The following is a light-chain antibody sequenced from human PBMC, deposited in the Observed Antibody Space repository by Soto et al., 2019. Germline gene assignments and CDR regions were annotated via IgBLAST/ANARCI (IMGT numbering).Light chain of an antibody. CDR3: LQDYSYPWT. CDR2: AAS. CDR1: QSISSY. Sequence: IQMTQYPSSLSASVGDRVTSTCRASQSISSYLNWYQQKPGKAPKLLIYAASSLQSGVPSRFSGSASGTDFTLTISSLQPEDFATYYCLQDYSYPWTFGQGTKVDI. V-gene: IGKV1-6*01. J-gene: IGKJ1*01.